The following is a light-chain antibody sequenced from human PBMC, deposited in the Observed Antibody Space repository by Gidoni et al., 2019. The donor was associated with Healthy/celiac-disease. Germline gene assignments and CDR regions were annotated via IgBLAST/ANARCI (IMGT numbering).Light chain of an antibody. J-gene: IGKJ2*01. CDR2: AAS. CDR1: QSISSY. Sequence: DIQMTQSPSSLSASVGDRVTITCRASQSISSYLNWNQQKPGKAPKLLIYAASSLQSGVPSRFSGSGSGTDFTLTISSLQPEDFATYYCQQSYSTPYTFGQGTKLEIQ. V-gene: IGKV1-39*01. CDR3: QQSYSTPYT.